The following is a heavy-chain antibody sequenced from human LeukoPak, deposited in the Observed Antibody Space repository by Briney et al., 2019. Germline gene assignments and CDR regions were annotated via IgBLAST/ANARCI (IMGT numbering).Heavy chain of an antibody. CDR2: INPNSGDT. J-gene: IGHJ1*01. CDR1: GYTFTGYY. D-gene: IGHD3-22*01. Sequence: GASVKVSCQASGYTFTGYYMHWVRQAPGQGLEWMGWINPNSGDTNYAQKFQGRVTMTRDTSINTAYMELSRLRSDDTAVYYCARDMTDYYDRLLAHWGQGTLVTVSS. V-gene: IGHV1-2*02. CDR3: ARDMTDYYDRLLAH.